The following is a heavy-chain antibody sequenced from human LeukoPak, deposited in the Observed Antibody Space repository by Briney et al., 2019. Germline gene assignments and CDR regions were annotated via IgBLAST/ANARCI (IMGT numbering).Heavy chain of an antibody. CDR1: GYTLTELA. Sequence: ASVKVSCKVSGYTLTELAMHWVRQAPEKGLEWMGGFDPEDGETIYAQKFQGRVTMTEDTSTDTDYMALSSLRSEDTAVYYCATVGLLWFGELLWGRYFDYWGQGTLVTVYS. CDR2: FDPEDGET. CDR3: ATVGLLWFGELLWGRYFDY. J-gene: IGHJ4*02. D-gene: IGHD3-10*01. V-gene: IGHV1-24*01.